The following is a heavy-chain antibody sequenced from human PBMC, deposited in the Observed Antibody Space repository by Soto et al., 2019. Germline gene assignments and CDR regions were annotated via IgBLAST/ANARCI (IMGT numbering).Heavy chain of an antibody. CDR1: GGTFGSYS. CDR2: IIPLLRTV. D-gene: IGHD6-25*01. CDR3: ARDPVDLFGYMDV. J-gene: IGHJ6*02. Sequence: QEDLVQSGAEVKKPGSSVNVSCKASGGTFGSYSITWVRQAPGQRLEWMGEIIPLLRTVNYAQKFQGRVTITGDRSTSTVYMAPSSLRSDDTAVYYCARDPVDLFGYMDVWGQGTTVTVSS. V-gene: IGHV1-69*06.